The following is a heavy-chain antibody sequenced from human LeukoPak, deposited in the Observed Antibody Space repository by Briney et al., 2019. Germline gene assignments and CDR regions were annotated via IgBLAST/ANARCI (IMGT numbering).Heavy chain of an antibody. CDR3: VRGGTYWTVS. V-gene: IGHV3-7*01. Sequence: GGSLSLSCAASGFVFSASYMSWVRKAPGKGLEWVATIKPDGSEKYHVDSVSGRFTISRDNTNDSLFLQMNSLRVDDTAVYYCVRGGTYWTVSWGQGTLVNVS. CDR2: IKPDGSEK. J-gene: IGHJ5*01. CDR1: GFVFSASY.